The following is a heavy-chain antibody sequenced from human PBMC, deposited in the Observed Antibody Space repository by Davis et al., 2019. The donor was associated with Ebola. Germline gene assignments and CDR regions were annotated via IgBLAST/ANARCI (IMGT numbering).Heavy chain of an antibody. D-gene: IGHD2-2*01. V-gene: IGHV3-23*01. CDR1: GFIFSTYV. Sequence: GGSLRLSCSASGFIFSTYVMSWVRLAPGKGLEWVSTYGTSADTYYADSVKGRFTISRDNSKNTLYLQMNGLRVEDTAVYYCAREGKYRDESRTFDYWGQGTLVTVSS. CDR3: AREGKYRDESRTFDY. J-gene: IGHJ4*02. CDR2: GTSADT.